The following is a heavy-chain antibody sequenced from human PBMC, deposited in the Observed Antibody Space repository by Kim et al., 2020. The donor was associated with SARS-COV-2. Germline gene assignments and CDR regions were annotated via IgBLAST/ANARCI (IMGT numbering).Heavy chain of an antibody. CDR3: ARSLLGGSWFKFDY. CDR1: GFTFRNYA. J-gene: IGHJ4*02. D-gene: IGHD6-13*01. CDR2: ISSDGSDK. Sequence: GGSLRLSCTASGFTFRNYALHWVRQAPGKGLEWVAVISSDGSDKFYTDSVKGRFTISRDNSKNTLYLQMNSLRAEDTAMYYCARSLLGGSWFKFDYWGQGTLVTVSS. V-gene: IGHV3-30-3*01.